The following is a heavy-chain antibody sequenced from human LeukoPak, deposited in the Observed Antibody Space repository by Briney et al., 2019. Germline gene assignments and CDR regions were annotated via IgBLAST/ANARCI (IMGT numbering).Heavy chain of an antibody. Sequence: PGGSLRLSCAASGFTFSSYAMSWVRQAPGKGLEWVSAISGSGGSTFYADSVKGRFTISRDNSKNTLYLQMNSLRAEDTAVYYCAREINYLGCSSTSCHAHYYYMDVWGKGTTVTVSS. V-gene: IGHV3-23*01. J-gene: IGHJ6*03. CDR3: AREINYLGCSSTSCHAHYYYMDV. D-gene: IGHD2-2*01. CDR1: GFTFSSYA. CDR2: ISGSGGST.